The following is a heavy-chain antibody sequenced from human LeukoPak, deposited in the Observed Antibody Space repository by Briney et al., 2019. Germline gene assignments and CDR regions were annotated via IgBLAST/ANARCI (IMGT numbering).Heavy chain of an antibody. CDR1: GFTFSSYW. J-gene: IGHJ4*02. CDR3: ARGRDGYNRYPTQFDY. Sequence: QPGGSLRLSCAASGFTFSSYWMSWVRQAPGKGLEWVANIKQDGSEKYYVDSVKGRFTISRDNAKNSLYLQMNSLRAEDTAVNYCARGRDGYNRYPTQFDYWGQGTLVTVSS. V-gene: IGHV3-7*03. CDR2: IKQDGSEK. D-gene: IGHD5-24*01.